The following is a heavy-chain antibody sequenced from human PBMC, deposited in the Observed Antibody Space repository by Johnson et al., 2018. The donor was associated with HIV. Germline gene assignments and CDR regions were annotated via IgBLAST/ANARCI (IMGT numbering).Heavy chain of an antibody. Sequence: VQLVESGGGLVQPGGSLRLSCAASGFTFSSYDMHWVRQPTGKGLEWVSAIGSAGDTYYPGSVKGRFTISRENAKNSLYLQMNSLRAGDTAVYYCARYCGGDCYSPHDAFDIWGQGTMVTVSS. CDR3: ARYCGGDCYSPHDAFDI. V-gene: IGHV3-13*01. D-gene: IGHD2-21*02. J-gene: IGHJ3*02. CDR2: IGSAGDT. CDR1: GFTFSSYD.